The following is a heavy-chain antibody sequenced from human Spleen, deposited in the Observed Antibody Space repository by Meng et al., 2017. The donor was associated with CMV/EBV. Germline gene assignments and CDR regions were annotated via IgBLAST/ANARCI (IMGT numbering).Heavy chain of an antibody. D-gene: IGHD3-10*01. CDR2: ITGGSSFI. Sequence: GESLKISCAASGFTFSGYTMNWVRQVPGKGLEWVSSITGGSSFIDYADSVKGRFTISRDNAKNSLYLQMNSLRAEDTAVYYCARARWFGELYYFDYWGQGTLVTVSS. CDR1: GFTFSGYT. V-gene: IGHV3-21*01. J-gene: IGHJ4*02. CDR3: ARARWFGELYYFDY.